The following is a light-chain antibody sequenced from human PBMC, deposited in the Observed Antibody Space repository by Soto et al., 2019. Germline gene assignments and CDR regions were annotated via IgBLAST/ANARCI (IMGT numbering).Light chain of an antibody. J-gene: IGKJ4*01. CDR3: QQYNSNPLT. CDR1: QSISAW. V-gene: IGKV1-5*03. CDR2: KAS. Sequence: DIQMTQSPSTLSASVGDRVIITCRASQSISAWLAWYQQKPGKAPKLLIYKASSLESGVPSRFSGSGSGTEFTLTISGLQPDDVATYYCQQYNSNPLTFGGGTKVEIK.